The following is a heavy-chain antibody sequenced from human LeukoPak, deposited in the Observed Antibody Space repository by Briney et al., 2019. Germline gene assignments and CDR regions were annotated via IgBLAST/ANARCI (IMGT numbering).Heavy chain of an antibody. CDR3: TQDPNGDYIGAFDF. J-gene: IGHJ3*01. CDR1: GLTFSNYA. CDR2: ITGSGANT. D-gene: IGHD2-8*01. V-gene: IGHV3-23*01. Sequence: GGSLRLSCATSGLTFSNYALTWVRQAPGKGLQWVSSITGSGANTYYVDSVKGRFTMSRDNSKNTLYLQMNRLRAEDTALYYCTQDPNGDYIGAFDFWGQGTMVTVSS.